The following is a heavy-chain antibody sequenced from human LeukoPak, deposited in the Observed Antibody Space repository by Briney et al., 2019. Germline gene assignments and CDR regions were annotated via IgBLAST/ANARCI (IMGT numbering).Heavy chain of an antibody. J-gene: IGHJ4*02. D-gene: IGHD3-22*01. CDR2: INSDGSST. CDR1: GFTFSRYW. Sequence: PGGSLRLSCEASGFTFSRYWMHWVRQAPGKGLVWVSRINSDGSSTSYADSVKGRFTISRDNAKNTLYLQMNSLRAEDTAVYYCARYLGIGGYYELFDYWGQGTLVTVSS. V-gene: IGHV3-74*01. CDR3: ARYLGIGGYYELFDY.